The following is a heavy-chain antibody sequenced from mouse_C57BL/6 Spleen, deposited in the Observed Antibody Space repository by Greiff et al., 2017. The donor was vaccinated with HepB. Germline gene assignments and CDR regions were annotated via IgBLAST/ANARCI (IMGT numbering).Heavy chain of an antibody. V-gene: IGHV5-9*01. J-gene: IGHJ1*03. CDR1: GFTFSSYT. CDR2: ISGGGGNT. D-gene: IGHD1-1*01. CDR3: ARQYYGSSSYWYFDV. Sequence: DVMLVESGGGLVKPGGSLKLSCAASGFTFSSYTMSWVRQTPEKRLEWVATISGGGGNTYYPDSVKGRFTISRDNAKNTLYLQMSSLRSEDTALYYCARQYYGSSSYWYFDVWGTGTTVTVSS.